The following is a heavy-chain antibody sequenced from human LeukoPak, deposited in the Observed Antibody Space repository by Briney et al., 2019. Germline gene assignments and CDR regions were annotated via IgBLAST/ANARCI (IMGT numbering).Heavy chain of an antibody. CDR3: AKDYDFWSGSPSYYFDY. CDR1: GFTFSSYG. Sequence: GGSLRLSCAASGFTFSSYGMHWVRQAPGKGLEWVAFIRYDGSNKYYADSVKGRFTISRDNSKNTLYLQMNSLRAEDTAVYYCAKDYDFWSGSPSYYFDYWGQGTLVTVSS. CDR2: IRYDGSNK. V-gene: IGHV3-30*02. J-gene: IGHJ4*02. D-gene: IGHD3-3*01.